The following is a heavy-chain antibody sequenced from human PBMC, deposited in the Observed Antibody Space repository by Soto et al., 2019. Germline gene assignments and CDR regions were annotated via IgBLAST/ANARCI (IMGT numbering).Heavy chain of an antibody. CDR2: ISGSGGST. D-gene: IGHD5-18*01. V-gene: IGHV3-23*01. J-gene: IGHJ4*02. CDR3: AKIPPGYSYGYFYFDY. Sequence: GGSLRLSCAASGFTFSSYAMSWVRQAPGKGLEWVSAISGSGGSTYYADSVRGRFTISRDNSKNTLYLQMNSLRAEDTAVYYCAKIPPGYSYGYFYFDYWGQGTLVTVSS. CDR1: GFTFSSYA.